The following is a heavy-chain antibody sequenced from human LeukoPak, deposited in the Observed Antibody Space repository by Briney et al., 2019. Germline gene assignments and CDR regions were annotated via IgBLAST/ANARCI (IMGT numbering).Heavy chain of an antibody. Sequence: ASVKVSCKASGYTFTGYYMHWVRQAPGQGLEWMGWVNPNSGGTNYAQKLQGRVTMTTDTSTSTAYMELRSLRSDDTAVYYCARPGIAAAGTGDYYYMDVWGKGTTVTVSS. D-gene: IGHD6-13*01. V-gene: IGHV1-2*02. CDR2: VNPNSGGT. CDR3: ARPGIAAAGTGDYYYMDV. CDR1: GYTFTGYY. J-gene: IGHJ6*03.